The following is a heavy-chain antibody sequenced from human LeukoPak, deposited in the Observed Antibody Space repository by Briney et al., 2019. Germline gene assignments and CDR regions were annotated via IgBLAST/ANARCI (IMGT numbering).Heavy chain of an antibody. CDR1: GFTISSHT. Sequence: QTGGSLRLSCAASGFTISSHTMNWVRQAPGKGLEWVSYISSSSSNIYYADPVKGRFTISRDNAKNSLYLQMNSLRAEDTAVYYCARGQKDFDQWGQGTLVSVSS. CDR2: ISSSSSNI. CDR3: ARGQKDFDQ. J-gene: IGHJ4*02. V-gene: IGHV3-48*01.